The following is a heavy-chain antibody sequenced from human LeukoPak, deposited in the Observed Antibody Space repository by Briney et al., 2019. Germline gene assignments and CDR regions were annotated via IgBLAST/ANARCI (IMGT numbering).Heavy chain of an antibody. D-gene: IGHD6-6*01. Sequence: PGGSLRLSCTASGFIFNNYWMSWVRQAPGKGLEWVANINQDGSVKYFVDSLKGRFTISGDNAKNSLYVQMNSLRAEDTAVYICARIGYSSSSFDYWGQGTLVTVSS. V-gene: IGHV3-7*01. CDR1: GFIFNNYW. CDR2: INQDGSVK. J-gene: IGHJ4*02. CDR3: ARIGYSSSSFDY.